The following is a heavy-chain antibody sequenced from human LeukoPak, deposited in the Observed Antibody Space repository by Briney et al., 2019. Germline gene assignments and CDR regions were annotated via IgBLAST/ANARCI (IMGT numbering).Heavy chain of an antibody. J-gene: IGHJ4*02. V-gene: IGHV4-61*02. CDR3: ARGGYCGGDCYFYY. CDR1: GGSISSSSYY. CDR2: IYTSGST. Sequence: TLSLTCTVSGGSISSSSYYWSWIRQPAGKGLEWIGRIYTSGSTNYNPSLKSRVTISVDTSKNQFSLKLSSVTAADTAVYYCARGGYCGGDCYFYYWGQGTLVTVSS. D-gene: IGHD2-21*02.